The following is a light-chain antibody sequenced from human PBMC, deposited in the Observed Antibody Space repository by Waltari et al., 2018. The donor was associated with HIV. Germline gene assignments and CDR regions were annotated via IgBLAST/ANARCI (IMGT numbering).Light chain of an antibody. V-gene: IGLV1-47*01. CDR3: ATWDDSLSVVV. J-gene: IGLJ2*01. CDR1: SSNIGSHY. CDR2: RNN. Sequence: QSVLTQPPSASGTPGQRVTIPCSGSSSNIGSHYVYCYQQLPGTAPKRLIYRNNQRPSGVPDRFSGSKSGTSASLAISGLRSEDEADYYCATWDDSLSVVVFGGGTKLTVL.